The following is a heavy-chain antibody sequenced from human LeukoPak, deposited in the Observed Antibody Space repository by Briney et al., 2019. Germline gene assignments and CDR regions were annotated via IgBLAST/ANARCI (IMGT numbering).Heavy chain of an antibody. D-gene: IGHD4-11*01. Sequence: GGSLRLSCEASGFAFNSYTITWVRQAPGKGLESVSSITSRSSHIYIADSVKGRFTISRDNAKNSLFLQMSSLRVEDTAVYYCARVAQGATTEDYFYYYMDVWGKGTTVTVSS. CDR1: GFAFNSYT. J-gene: IGHJ6*03. CDR3: ARVAQGATTEDYFYYYMDV. CDR2: ITSRSSHI. V-gene: IGHV3-21*04.